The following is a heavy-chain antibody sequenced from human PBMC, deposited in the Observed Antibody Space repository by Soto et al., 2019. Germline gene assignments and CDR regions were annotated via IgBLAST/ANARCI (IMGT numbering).Heavy chain of an antibody. J-gene: IGHJ4*02. CDR1: GGSVSIGTYY. D-gene: IGHD2-21*01. CDR2: IHYSGST. CDR3: TRGGDAYKNGH. Sequence: QVQLQESGPGLVKPSETLSLTCTVPGGSVSIGTYYWSWIRQPPGKGLEWIGFIHYSGSTNYNPLLKSRVTTSVATAKNQFSLKLTSVNAADTAVCFCTRGGDAYKNGHWGQGTLVTVSS. V-gene: IGHV4-61*01.